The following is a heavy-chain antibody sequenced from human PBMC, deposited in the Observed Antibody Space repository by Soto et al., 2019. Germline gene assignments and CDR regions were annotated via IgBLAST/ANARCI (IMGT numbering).Heavy chain of an antibody. D-gene: IGHD2-21*01. J-gene: IGHJ4*02. CDR1: GFTFSNYW. V-gene: IGHV3-74*01. CDR3: VGGIVAYWFDY. Sequence: EVQVVESGGGLVQPGGSLRLSCVASGFTFSNYWMHWVRQAPGRGLVWVSRINSDGSGTSYADSVKGRFTTSRDNVKNTLYRQMNSLRADDTAVYYCVGGIVAYWFDYWGQGTLVTVSS. CDR2: INSDGSGT.